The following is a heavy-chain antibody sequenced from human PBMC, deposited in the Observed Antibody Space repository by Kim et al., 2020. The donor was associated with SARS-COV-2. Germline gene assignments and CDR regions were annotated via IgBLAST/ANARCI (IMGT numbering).Heavy chain of an antibody. Sequence: SVKVSCKASGGTFSSYAISWVRQAPGQGLEWMGGIIPIFGTANYAQKFQGRVTITADESTSTAYMELSSLRSEDTAVYYCARGTEVVGAGARPYYYYYGMDVWGQGTTVTVSS. CDR2: IIPIFGTA. CDR1: GGTFSSYA. CDR3: ARGTEVVGAGARPYYYYYGMDV. J-gene: IGHJ6*02. D-gene: IGHD1-26*01. V-gene: IGHV1-69*13.